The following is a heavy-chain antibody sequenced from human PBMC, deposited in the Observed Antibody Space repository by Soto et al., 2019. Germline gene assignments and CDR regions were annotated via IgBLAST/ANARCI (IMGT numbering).Heavy chain of an antibody. D-gene: IGHD6-13*01. Sequence: GGSLRLSCAASGFTFSSYWMTWVRQAPGKGLEWVANINQDGSEKYYVDSVKGRFTMSREDAKSSLYLQMNSLRAEDTAVYYCARDRTAASHAFDIWGQGTMFTVSS. CDR3: ARDRTAASHAFDI. J-gene: IGHJ3*02. V-gene: IGHV3-7*01. CDR2: INQDGSEK. CDR1: GFTFSSYW.